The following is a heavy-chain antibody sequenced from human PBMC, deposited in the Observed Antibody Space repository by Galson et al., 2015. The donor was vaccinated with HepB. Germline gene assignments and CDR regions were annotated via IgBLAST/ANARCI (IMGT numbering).Heavy chain of an antibody. V-gene: IGHV3-48*03. CDR1: GFTFSSYE. CDR3: ARDVNYYASSEYGMDV. Sequence: SLRLSCAASGFTFSSYEMNWVRQAPGKGLEWVSYISSNGSTIYYADSVKGRFTISRDNAKNSLYLQMNSLRAEDTAVYYCARDVNYYASSEYGMDVWGQGTTVTVSS. CDR2: ISSNGSTI. J-gene: IGHJ6*02. D-gene: IGHD3-22*01.